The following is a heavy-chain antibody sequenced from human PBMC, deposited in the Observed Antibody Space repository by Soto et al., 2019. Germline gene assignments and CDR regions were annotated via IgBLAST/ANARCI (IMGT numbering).Heavy chain of an antibody. V-gene: IGHV4-31*03. Sequence: QVQLQESGPGLVKSSQTLSLTCTVSGGSISSGGYYWTWIRQHPGQGLEWIGDIYYSGTTYYNPSFESRVTITIDTSNNQFSLILISVTAADSAMYYCARETPTASGMDSWGQGTLVTVSS. CDR2: IYYSGTT. CDR1: GGSISSGGYY. J-gene: IGHJ4*02. D-gene: IGHD6-13*01. CDR3: ARETPTASGMDS.